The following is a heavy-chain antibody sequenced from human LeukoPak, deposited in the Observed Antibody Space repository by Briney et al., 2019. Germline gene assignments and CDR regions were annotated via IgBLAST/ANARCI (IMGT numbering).Heavy chain of an antibody. CDR2: ISSSGSTI. CDR1: GFTFSSYE. CDR3: ARVGLNDYGSGTYADY. J-gene: IGHJ4*02. D-gene: IGHD3-10*01. Sequence: PGGSLRLSCAASGFTFSSYEMNWVRQAPGKGLEWVSYISSSGSTIYYADSVKGRFTISRDNAKNSLYLQMNTLRAEDTAVYYCARVGLNDYGSGTYADYWGQGTLVTVSS. V-gene: IGHV3-48*03.